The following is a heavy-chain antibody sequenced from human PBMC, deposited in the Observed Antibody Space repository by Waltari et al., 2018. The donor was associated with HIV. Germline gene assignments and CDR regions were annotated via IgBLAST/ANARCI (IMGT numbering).Heavy chain of an antibody. CDR2: GYYSGTT. D-gene: IGHD5-12*01. J-gene: IGHJ4*02. CDR1: SGPISSYH. V-gene: IGHV4-59*01. CDR3: AGGDGYADH. Sequence: QVHLQESGPGLVKPSAPLSLTCNATSGPISSYHWTWIRQPPGKGLQWIGFGYYSGTTSYNPSLKSRVTISVDTSKNQLSLRLTSVTAADTAFYFCAGGDGYADHWGQGTLVTVS.